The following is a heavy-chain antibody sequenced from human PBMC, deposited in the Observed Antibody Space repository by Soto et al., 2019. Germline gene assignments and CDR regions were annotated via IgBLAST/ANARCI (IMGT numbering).Heavy chain of an antibody. CDR3: ARGERKDPVAWGYYYSYYYMDV. J-gene: IGHJ6*03. V-gene: IGHV3-11*01. CDR1: GFSFSDYY. D-gene: IGHD1-1*01. CDR2: ISSTGSTI. Sequence: HVQLVESGGGLVKPGGSLSLSCAASGFSFSDYYMNWIRQAPGKGLEWVSYISSTGSTIYYADSVKGRFTISRDNAKNSLYLQMNSLRADDTAVYYCARGERKDPVAWGYYYSYYYMDVWCKGTTVTVSS.